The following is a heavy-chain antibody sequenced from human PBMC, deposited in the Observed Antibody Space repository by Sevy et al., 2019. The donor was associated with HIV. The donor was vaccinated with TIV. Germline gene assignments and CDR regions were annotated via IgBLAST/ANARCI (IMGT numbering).Heavy chain of an antibody. CDR1: GGSISSYY. Sequence: SETLSLTCTVSGGSISSYYWNWIRQPPGKGLEWIGYIYYSGSTNYNPSLKSRVTISVDTSKNQFSLKLSSVTAADTAVYYCARRYGDYYYYYMDVWGKRTTVTVSS. CDR2: IYYSGST. V-gene: IGHV4-59*08. CDR3: ARRYGDYYYYYMDV. D-gene: IGHD4-17*01. J-gene: IGHJ6*03.